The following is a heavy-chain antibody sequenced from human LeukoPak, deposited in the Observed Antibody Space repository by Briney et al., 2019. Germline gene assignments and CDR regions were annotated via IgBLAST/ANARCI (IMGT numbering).Heavy chain of an antibody. V-gene: IGHV3-23*01. D-gene: IGHD3-3*01. J-gene: IGHJ4*02. Sequence: GGSLRLSCAASGFTFSSYAMSWVRQAPGKGLEWVSAISGGGGSTYYADSVKGRFTISRYNSKNTLYLQMNSLRAEDTAVYYCAKAAGRITIFGVVQPFDYWGQGTLVTVSS. CDR1: GFTFSSYA. CDR2: ISGGGGST. CDR3: AKAAGRITIFGVVQPFDY.